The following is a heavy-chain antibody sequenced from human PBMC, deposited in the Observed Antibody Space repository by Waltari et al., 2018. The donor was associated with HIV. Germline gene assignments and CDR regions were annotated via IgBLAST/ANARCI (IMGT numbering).Heavy chain of an antibody. V-gene: IGHV3-23*01. J-gene: IGHJ4*02. CDR2: ISGSGGST. D-gene: IGHD6-13*01. CDR3: AKGGAAAVTLFDY. CDR1: GFTFSSYA. Sequence: EVQLLESGGGLVQPGGSLRLSCAASGFTFSSYAMTWVRQAPGKGLEWVSAISGSGGSTYYADSVKGRFTISRDNSKNTLYLQMNSLRAEDTAVYYCAKGGAAAVTLFDYWGQGTLVTVSS.